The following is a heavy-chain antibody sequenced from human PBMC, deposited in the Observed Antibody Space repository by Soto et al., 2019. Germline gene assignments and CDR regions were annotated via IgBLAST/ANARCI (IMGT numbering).Heavy chain of an antibody. CDR3: ARDRYYCSGNSCYYFDY. CDR1: GGSISSGGYY. J-gene: IGHJ4*02. D-gene: IGHD2-2*01. CDR2: IYYSGST. V-gene: IGHV4-31*03. Sequence: SETLSLTCNVSGGSISSGGYYWSWIRQDPGKGLEWIGYIYYSGSTYYNPSLKSRVTISVDMSKNQFSLQLSSVTAADTAVYYCARDRYYCSGNSCYYFDYWGQGTRVTVSS.